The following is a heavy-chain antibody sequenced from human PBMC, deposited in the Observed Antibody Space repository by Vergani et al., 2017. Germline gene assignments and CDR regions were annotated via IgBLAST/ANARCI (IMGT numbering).Heavy chain of an antibody. CDR1: GHTFFNYG. V-gene: IGHV1-18*04. CDR2: IRADTGDT. J-gene: IGHJ4*02. CDR3: ARDGTYYYGSGSFYLFDY. D-gene: IGHD3-10*01. Sequence: QVQLVQSGPEVKRPGASVKVFCKTSGHTFFNYGVNWIRRAPGRGFEWLGWIRADTGDTKYSERLQDRVTLTTDSSTNTAYMELRSLKSDDTAVYYCARDGTYYYGSGSFYLFDYWGQGTLVTVSS.